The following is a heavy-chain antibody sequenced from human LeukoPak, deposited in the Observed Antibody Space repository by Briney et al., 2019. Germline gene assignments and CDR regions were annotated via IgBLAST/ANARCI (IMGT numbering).Heavy chain of an antibody. Sequence: GGSLRLSCEASGFTFSDYWMAWVRQAPGKGLEWVSAISGSGGSTYYADSVKGRFTISRDNSKNTLYLQMNSLRAEDTAVYYCAKGTPGIAVAGTMDYWGQGTLVTVSS. CDR1: GFTFSDYW. CDR3: AKGTPGIAVAGTMDY. J-gene: IGHJ4*02. CDR2: ISGSGGST. V-gene: IGHV3-23*01. D-gene: IGHD6-19*01.